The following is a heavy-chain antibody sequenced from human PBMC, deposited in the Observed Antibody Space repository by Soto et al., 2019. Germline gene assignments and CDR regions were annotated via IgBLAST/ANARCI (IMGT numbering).Heavy chain of an antibody. CDR1: GYSFTGYY. CDR3: AADQPGPGITGTLDY. J-gene: IGHJ4*02. CDR2: INPNSGGT. Sequence: ASVKVSCKASGYSFTGYYMHWVRQAPGQGLEWMGWINPNSGGTNYAQKFQGRVTMTRDTSISTAYMELSSLRSEDTAVYYCAADQPGPGITGTLDYWGQGTLVTVSS. D-gene: IGHD1-7*01. V-gene: IGHV1-2*02.